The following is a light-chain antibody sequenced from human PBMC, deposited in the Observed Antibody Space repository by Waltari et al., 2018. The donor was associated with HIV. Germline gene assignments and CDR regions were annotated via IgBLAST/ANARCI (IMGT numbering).Light chain of an antibody. J-gene: IGKJ2*01. CDR1: QRVSSN. CDR2: GAS. CDR3: QQYNNWPPYT. V-gene: IGKV3-15*01. Sequence: EIVMTQSPATLSVSPGERATLSCRASQRVSSNLAWYQQKPGQAPRPLIYGASTRATGIPARFSGSGSVTEFTLTISSLQSEDFAVYYCQQYNNWPPYTFGQGTKLEIK.